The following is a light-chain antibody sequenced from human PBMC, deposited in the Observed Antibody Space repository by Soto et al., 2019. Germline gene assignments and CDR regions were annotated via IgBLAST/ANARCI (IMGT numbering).Light chain of an antibody. CDR2: AAY. Sequence: DIQMTQSPSYLSASVGDVVTITCRASQSISSYLNWYQQKPGKAPKLLIYAAYSLQSGVTSRFSGSGSGTDFTLTISSLQPEDFATYYCQQSYSTPWTVGQGTKVEIK. CDR3: QQSYSTPWT. J-gene: IGKJ1*01. V-gene: IGKV1-39*01. CDR1: QSISSY.